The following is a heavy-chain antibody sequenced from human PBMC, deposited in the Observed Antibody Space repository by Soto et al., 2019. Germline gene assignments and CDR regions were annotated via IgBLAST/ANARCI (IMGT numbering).Heavy chain of an antibody. CDR1: GFTFSRYN. CDR3: ARDWAGGHPLYSGMDV. D-gene: IGHD2-21*01. Sequence: XVSLRLSFVASGFTFSRYNINWVRQAQGKGLEWVSSISSSSSHIYFADSVKGRFTISRDNAKNSLYLQMNSLRAEDTAVYYCARDWAGGHPLYSGMDVWGQGTTVTVSS. CDR2: ISSSSSHI. V-gene: IGHV3-21*01. J-gene: IGHJ6*02.